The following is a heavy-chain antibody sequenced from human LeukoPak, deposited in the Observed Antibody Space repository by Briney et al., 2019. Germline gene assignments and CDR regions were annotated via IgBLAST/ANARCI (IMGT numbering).Heavy chain of an antibody. J-gene: IGHJ4*02. CDR2: FYHSGST. CDR3: ARTDFWSGYYRNLDY. Sequence: SQTLSLTCAVSGYSISSGYYWGWIRHPPGKGLEGIGSFYHSGSTYYNPPPTSRVTTTLVKTTNKFSLKLTSLTAAATTGYYCARTDFWSGYYRNLDYWGEGTLVTVSS. CDR1: GYSISSGYY. V-gene: IGHV4-38-2*01. D-gene: IGHD3-3*01.